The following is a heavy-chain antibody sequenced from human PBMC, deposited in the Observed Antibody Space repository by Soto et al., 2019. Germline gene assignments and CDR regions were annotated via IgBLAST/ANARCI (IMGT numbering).Heavy chain of an antibody. J-gene: IGHJ4*02. V-gene: IGHV3-48*03. CDR2: ISSSGTII. D-gene: IGHD6-19*01. CDR3: ANGGAAVSGTWNY. CDR1: GFPFSSYE. Sequence: GGSLRLSCAASGFPFSSYEMNWVRQSPGKGLEWGSYISSSGTIIYYADSVKGRFTISRDNAKTTLYLQMNSLRAEDTAVYYCANGGAAVSGTWNYWGQGTQVTVSS.